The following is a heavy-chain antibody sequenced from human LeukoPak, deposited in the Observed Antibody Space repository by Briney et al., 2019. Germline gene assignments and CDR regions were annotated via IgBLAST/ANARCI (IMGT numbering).Heavy chain of an antibody. Sequence: ASVKVSCKASGYTFTSYYMHWVRQAPGQGLEWMGIINPSGGSTSYAQKFQGRVTMTRDTSTSTAYMELRSLRSDDTAVYYCATTPVAQLASPSFDYWGQGTLVTVSS. D-gene: IGHD6-6*01. CDR3: ATTPVAQLASPSFDY. CDR2: INPSGGST. CDR1: GYTFTSYY. J-gene: IGHJ4*02. V-gene: IGHV1-46*01.